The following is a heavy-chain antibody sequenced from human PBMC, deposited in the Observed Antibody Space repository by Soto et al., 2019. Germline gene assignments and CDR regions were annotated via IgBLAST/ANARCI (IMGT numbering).Heavy chain of an antibody. Sequence: VQLVESGGGVVQPGRSLRLSCAASGFAFSDYAMHWVRQAPGKGLEWVAVVSHDGRNTHYADSVKGRFTISRDTSKNTVALEMTSLRAEDTAFYYCAKGGRQWLVTSDFNYWGQGALVTVSS. V-gene: IGHV3-30*18. J-gene: IGHJ4*02. D-gene: IGHD6-19*01. CDR2: VSHDGRNT. CDR3: AKGGRQWLVTSDFNY. CDR1: GFAFSDYA.